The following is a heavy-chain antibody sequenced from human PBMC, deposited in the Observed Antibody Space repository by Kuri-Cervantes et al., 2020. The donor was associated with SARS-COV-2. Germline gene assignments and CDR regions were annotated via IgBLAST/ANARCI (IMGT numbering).Heavy chain of an antibody. CDR1: GFSFSHSA. J-gene: IGHJ4*02. CDR3: ARDRNTMIVVIINIDY. V-gene: IGHV3-30-3*01. D-gene: IGHD3-22*01. Sequence: GESLKISCTASGFSFSHSARHWIRQAPGKGLEWVAIVSYDGSNKYYADSVKGGFTICRDTSKNTLYLQMDSLRTEDTAVYYCARDRNTMIVVIINIDYWGQGALVTVSS. CDR2: VSYDGSNK.